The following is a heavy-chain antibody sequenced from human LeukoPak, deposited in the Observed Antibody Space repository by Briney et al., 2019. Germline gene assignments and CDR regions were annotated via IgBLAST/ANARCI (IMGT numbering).Heavy chain of an antibody. D-gene: IGHD3-22*01. V-gene: IGHV1-2*06. J-gene: IGHJ3*02. Sequence: ASVKVSCKASGYTFTGYYIHWVRQAPGQGLDWMGRINPNNGDTNYAQKFQGRVTMTRDMSMSTAYVELSRLRSDDTTVYYCAGEDNSSGYRPFDIWGQGTMVTVPS. CDR2: INPNNGDT. CDR3: AGEDNSSGYRPFDI. CDR1: GYTFTGYY.